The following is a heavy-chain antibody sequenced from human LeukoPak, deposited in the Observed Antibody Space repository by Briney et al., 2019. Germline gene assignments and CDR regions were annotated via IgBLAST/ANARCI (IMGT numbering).Heavy chain of an antibody. CDR2: ISAYNGNT. CDR1: GYTFTSYG. Sequence: GASVKVSCKASGYTFTSYGISWVRQAPGQGLEWMGWISAYNGNTNYAQKLQGRVTMTTDTSTSTAYMELRSLRSDDTAVYYCARDWFGDFSASIMDVWGKGTTVTISS. J-gene: IGHJ6*04. V-gene: IGHV1-18*01. D-gene: IGHD3-10*01. CDR3: ARDWFGDFSASIMDV.